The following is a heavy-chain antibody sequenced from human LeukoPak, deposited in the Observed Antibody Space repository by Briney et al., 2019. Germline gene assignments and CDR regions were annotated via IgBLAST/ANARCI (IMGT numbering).Heavy chain of an antibody. Sequence: GGSLRLSCATSGFTFSTSWMHWVRQAPGKGLVWVSRISSDGSTTTYADSVKGRFTISRDNAKNTLYLQMNSLRVENTAVYYCVRVRSSSWYDYWGQGALVTVSS. V-gene: IGHV3-74*01. CDR2: ISSDGSTT. J-gene: IGHJ4*02. CDR1: GFTFSTSW. D-gene: IGHD6-13*01. CDR3: VRVRSSSWYDY.